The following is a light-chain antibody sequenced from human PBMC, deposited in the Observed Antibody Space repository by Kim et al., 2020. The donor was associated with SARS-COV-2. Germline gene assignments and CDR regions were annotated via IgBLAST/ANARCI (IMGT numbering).Light chain of an antibody. J-gene: IGKJ1*01. CDR1: QGISSN. Sequence: EIVVTQSPATLSVSPGERATLSCRASQGISSNLAWYQQKPGQAPRLLISGASTRATGIPARFSGGGSGTEFTLTISSLQSEDFAVYYCQQYHNWPPTFGQGTKVEIK. CDR2: GAS. V-gene: IGKV3D-15*01. CDR3: QQYHNWPPT.